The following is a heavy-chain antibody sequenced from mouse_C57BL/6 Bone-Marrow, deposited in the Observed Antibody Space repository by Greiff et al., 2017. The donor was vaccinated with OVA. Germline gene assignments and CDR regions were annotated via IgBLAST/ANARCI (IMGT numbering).Heavy chain of an antibody. D-gene: IGHD2-4*01. V-gene: IGHV1-81*01. CDR1: GYTFTSYG. CDR3: ARDDYGDGWFAY. J-gene: IGHJ3*01. Sequence: LVESGAELARPGASVKLSCKASGYTFTSYGISWVKQRTGQGLEWIGEIYPRSGNTYYNEKFKGKATLTADKSSSTAYMELRSLTSEDSAVYFCARDDYGDGWFAYWGQGTLVTVSA. CDR2: IYPRSGNT.